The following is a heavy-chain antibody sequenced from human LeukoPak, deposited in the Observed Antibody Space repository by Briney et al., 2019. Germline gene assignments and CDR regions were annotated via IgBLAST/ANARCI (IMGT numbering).Heavy chain of an antibody. CDR1: GFTFSSYA. CDR2: ICGSGGSQ. V-gene: IGHV3-23*01. Sequence: VGSLRLSCAASGFTFSSYAMSWVPQAPGRGQEWVSGICGSGGSQYSADSVKGRSTIPRDNSKTRHYLQMNSLRAEDTAVYYCAKRPRGNYSDPFDYWGQGTLVTVFS. CDR3: AKRPRGNYSDPFDY. J-gene: IGHJ4*02. D-gene: IGHD3-10*01.